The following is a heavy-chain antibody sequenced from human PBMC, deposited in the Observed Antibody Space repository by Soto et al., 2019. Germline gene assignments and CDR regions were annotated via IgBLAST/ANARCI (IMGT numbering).Heavy chain of an antibody. CDR3: VRSGDNYNLLDY. CDR1: GFTFSDHY. V-gene: IGHV3-11*06. CDR2: SSNSGSFT. Sequence: PGGSLRLSCAVSGFTFSDHYMSWIRQAPGKGLEWIGYSSNSGSFTRYADSVKGRFSISRDNAKNSLYLQINSLRGDDTAIYYCVRSGDNYNLLDYWGQGTPVTVSS. D-gene: IGHD1-1*01. J-gene: IGHJ4*02.